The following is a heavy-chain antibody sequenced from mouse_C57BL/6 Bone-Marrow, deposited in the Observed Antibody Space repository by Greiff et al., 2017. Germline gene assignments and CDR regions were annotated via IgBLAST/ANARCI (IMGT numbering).Heavy chain of an antibody. V-gene: IGHV1-50*01. J-gene: IGHJ2*01. Sequence: VQLQQPGAELVKPGASVKLSCKASGYTFTSYWMQWVKQRPGQGLEWIGEIDPSDSYTNYNQKFKGKATLTVATSSSTAYMQLSSLTSEDSAVYYCARCYYFDYWGQGTTLTVSS. CDR3: ARCYYFDY. CDR1: GYTFTSYW. CDR2: IDPSDSYT.